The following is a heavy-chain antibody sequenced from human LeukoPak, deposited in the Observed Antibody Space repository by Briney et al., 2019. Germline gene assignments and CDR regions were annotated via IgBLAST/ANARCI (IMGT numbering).Heavy chain of an antibody. CDR1: GGSISSHY. D-gene: IGHD1-26*01. CDR3: ARQSGGGSYYYFDY. CDR2: IYYTGST. J-gene: IGHJ4*02. V-gene: IGHV4-59*08. Sequence: SETLSLTCTVSGGSISSHYWSWIRQPPGKGLEWLGYIYYTGSTNYNPSFKSRVTISLDTSKTQFSLKLTSVTAADTAVYYCARQSGGGSYYYFDYWGQRTLITVSS.